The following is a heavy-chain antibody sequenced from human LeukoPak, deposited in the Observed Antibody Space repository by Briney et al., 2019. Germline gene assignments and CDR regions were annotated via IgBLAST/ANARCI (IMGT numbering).Heavy chain of an antibody. D-gene: IGHD6-6*01. V-gene: IGHV3-7*03. Sequence: PGGSLRLSCAASGFTFSNYWMSWVRQAPGKGLEWVANIKQDGSEKYYVGSVKGRFTISRDNAKNSLYLQMDSLRAEDTAVYYCARDGPYSTSSTHPPWGQGTLVTVSS. CDR1: GFTFSNYW. CDR2: IKQDGSEK. CDR3: ARDGPYSTSSTHPP. J-gene: IGHJ5*02.